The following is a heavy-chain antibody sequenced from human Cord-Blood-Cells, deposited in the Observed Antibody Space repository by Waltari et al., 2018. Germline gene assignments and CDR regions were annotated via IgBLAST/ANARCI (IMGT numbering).Heavy chain of an antibody. V-gene: IGHV3-74*01. J-gene: IGHJ3*02. Sequence: EVQLVESGGGLVQPGGSLRLSCVASGFTFSSYWMHWGRQAPGKGLVWGSRINSDGRSTSYADSVKGRFTISRDNAKNTLYLQMNSLRAEDTAVYYCARGGDYSNAFDIWGQGTMVTVSS. CDR1: GFTFSSYW. CDR2: INSDGRST. D-gene: IGHD4-4*01. CDR3: ARGGDYSNAFDI.